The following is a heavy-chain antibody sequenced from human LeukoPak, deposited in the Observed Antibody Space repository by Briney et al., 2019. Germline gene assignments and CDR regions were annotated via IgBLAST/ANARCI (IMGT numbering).Heavy chain of an antibody. CDR1: GGSFSGYY. CDR2: INHSGST. CDR3: ARANIVVVIATSFDY. D-gene: IGHD2-21*01. V-gene: IGHV4-34*01. J-gene: IGHJ4*02. Sequence: SETLSLTCAVYGGSFSGYYWSWIRQPPGKGLEWIGEINHSGSTNYNPSPKSRVTISVDTSKNQFSLKLSSVTAADTAVYYCARANIVVVIATSFDYWGQETLVTASS.